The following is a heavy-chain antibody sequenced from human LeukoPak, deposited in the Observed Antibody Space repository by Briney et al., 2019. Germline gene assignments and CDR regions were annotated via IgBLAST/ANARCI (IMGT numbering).Heavy chain of an antibody. J-gene: IGHJ6*03. CDR1: GFTFTSSA. CDR3: AGDGEPYSSSSERYMDV. Sequence: SVKVSCKASGFTFTSSAMQWVRQARGQRLEWIGWIVVGSGNTNYAQKFQERVTITRDMSTSTAYMELSSLRSEYTAVYYCAGDGEPYSSSSERYMDVWGKGTTVTVSS. D-gene: IGHD6-13*01. CDR2: IVVGSGNT. V-gene: IGHV1-58*02.